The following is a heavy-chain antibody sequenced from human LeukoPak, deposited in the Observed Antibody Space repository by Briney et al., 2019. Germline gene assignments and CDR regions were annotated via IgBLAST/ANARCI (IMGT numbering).Heavy chain of an antibody. CDR1: GGSISSSSYY. J-gene: IGHJ4*02. CDR2: IYYSGST. Sequence: PSETLSLTCTVSGGSISSSSYYWGWIRQPPGKGLEWIGSIYYSGSTYYNPSLKSRVTISVDTSKNQFSLKLSSVTAADTAVYYCARGDSSGYYYPFDYWGQGTLVTVSS. D-gene: IGHD3-22*01. V-gene: IGHV4-39*07. CDR3: ARGDSSGYYYPFDY.